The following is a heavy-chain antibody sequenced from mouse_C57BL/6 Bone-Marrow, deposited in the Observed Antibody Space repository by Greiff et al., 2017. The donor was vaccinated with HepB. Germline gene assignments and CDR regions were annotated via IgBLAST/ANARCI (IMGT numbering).Heavy chain of an antibody. CDR1: GFTFSSYA. CDR2: ISAGGSYT. J-gene: IGHJ3*01. CDR3: ASPSDYREAWFAY. D-gene: IGHD2-14*01. Sequence: DVMLVESGGGLVKPGGSLKLSCAASGFTFSSYAMSWVRQTPEKRLEWVATISAGGSYTYYTNNVKGRFTISGDNATNNLYLQRSHLKSEDTAMYYCASPSDYREAWFAYWGQGTLVTVSA. V-gene: IGHV5-4*03.